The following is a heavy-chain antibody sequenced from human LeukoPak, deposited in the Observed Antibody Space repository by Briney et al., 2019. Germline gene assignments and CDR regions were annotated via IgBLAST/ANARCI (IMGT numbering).Heavy chain of an antibody. CDR1: GGSISSYS. V-gene: IGHV4-59*08. D-gene: IGHD4-17*01. Sequence: SETLSLTCTVSGGSISSYSWSWIRQPPGRGLEWIGYIYYSGSTNYNPSLKSRLTISVDTSKNQFSLKLSSVTAADTAVYYCARGMTTGPDPWGQGILVTVSS. CDR3: ARGMTTGPDP. J-gene: IGHJ5*02. CDR2: IYYSGST.